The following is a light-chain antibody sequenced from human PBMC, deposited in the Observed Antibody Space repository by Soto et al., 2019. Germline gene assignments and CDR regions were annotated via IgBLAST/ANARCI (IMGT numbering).Light chain of an antibody. CDR3: QQYYSYPLYT. CDR2: GAS. Sequence: AIRMTQSPSSLSASTGDRVTITCRASQDISTYLAWYQHKPGRAPNLLIYGASTSQSGAPSRFSGSGSGTDFTLTISSLQSEDFATYYCQQYYSYPLYTFGRGTKLEIK. J-gene: IGKJ2*01. CDR1: QDISTY. V-gene: IGKV1-8*01.